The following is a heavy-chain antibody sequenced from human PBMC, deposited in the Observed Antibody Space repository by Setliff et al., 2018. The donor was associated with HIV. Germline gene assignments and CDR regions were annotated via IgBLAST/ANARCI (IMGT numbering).Heavy chain of an antibody. J-gene: IGHJ5*02. CDR1: GGSFSGYY. D-gene: IGHD2-21*01. CDR3: ARKHKVSLGRGIVVLWGFDP. V-gene: IGHV4-34*01. Sequence: SETLSLTCAVYGGSFSGYYWTWIRQPPGKGLEWIGQINHSGSTNYHPSLKSRVTMSEDRSKNQFSLMLNSVTAADTAIYYCARKHKVSLGRGIVVLWGFDPWGQGTLVTVSS. CDR2: INHSGST.